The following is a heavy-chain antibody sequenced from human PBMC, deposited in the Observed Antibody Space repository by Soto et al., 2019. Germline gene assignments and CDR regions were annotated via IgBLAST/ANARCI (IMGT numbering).Heavy chain of an antibody. J-gene: IGHJ3*02. CDR2: MYSEGRT. D-gene: IGHD3-9*01. Sequence: EVQLVESGGGLIQPGGSLRLSCAASEFSVSSNYMNWVRQAPGKGLEWVSVMYSEGRTKYADSVKGRFTISRDNSKNTLYLQMNCRRAEDTAMYYCAAELYFDWSFDIWGQGTMVTVSS. CDR3: AAELYFDWSFDI. V-gene: IGHV3-53*01. CDR1: EFSVSSNY.